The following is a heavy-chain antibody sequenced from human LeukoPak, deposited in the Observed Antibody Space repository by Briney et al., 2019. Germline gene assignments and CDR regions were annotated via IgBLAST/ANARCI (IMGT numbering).Heavy chain of an antibody. V-gene: IGHV3-48*01. CDR1: GFTFSSYS. CDR3: ARDVNWVFGN. CDR2: IRSRDNNI. Sequence: GGSLRLSYSASGFTFSSYSMQWVRQAPGKGLEWLSYIRSRDNNIYYADSVRGRFTISSDTGQNTLSLHLDSLSTEDTCVYCCARDVNWVFGNWGQGTLVTVSS. J-gene: IGHJ4*02. D-gene: IGHD7-27*01.